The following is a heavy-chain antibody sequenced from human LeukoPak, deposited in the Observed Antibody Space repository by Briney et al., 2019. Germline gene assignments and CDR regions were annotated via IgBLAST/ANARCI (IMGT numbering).Heavy chain of an antibody. J-gene: IGHJ4*02. CDR3: ARGGVWLPAV. CDR1: GGSLSNDQW. D-gene: IGHD3-9*01. Sequence: SGTLSLTCAVSGGSLSNDQWWSWVRQVPGKGLEWIGEINHSGSANYNPSLGSRVAMSIEKSKDQFSLNLSPVTAADTAIYYCARGGVWLPAVWGQGALVTVSS. V-gene: IGHV4-4*02. CDR2: INHSGSA.